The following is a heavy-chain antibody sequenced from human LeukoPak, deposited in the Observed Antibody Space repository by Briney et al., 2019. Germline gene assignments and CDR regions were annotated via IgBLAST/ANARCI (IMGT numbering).Heavy chain of an antibody. Sequence: SVKVSCKASGGTFGSYAISWVRQAPGQGLEWMGGIIPIFGTANYAQKFQGRVTITTDESTSTAYMELSSLRSEDTAVYYCARMSGSYFFDYWGQGTLVTVSS. CDR3: ARMSGSYFFDY. CDR2: IIPIFGTA. CDR1: GGTFGSYA. D-gene: IGHD1-26*01. J-gene: IGHJ4*02. V-gene: IGHV1-69*05.